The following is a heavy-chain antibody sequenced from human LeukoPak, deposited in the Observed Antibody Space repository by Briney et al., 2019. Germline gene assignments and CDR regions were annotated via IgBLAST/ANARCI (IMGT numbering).Heavy chain of an antibody. CDR1: GFTFSSYA. CDR2: ISGSGGST. Sequence: GGSLRLSCAASGFTFSSYAMSWVRQAPGKGLEWVTVISGSGGSTYYADSVRGRFTISRDNSKNTVYLQMNSLRAEDTAVYYCAKEYTIAVAGTVAFDIWGQGTMVTVSS. D-gene: IGHD6-19*01. V-gene: IGHV3-23*01. J-gene: IGHJ3*02. CDR3: AKEYTIAVAGTVAFDI.